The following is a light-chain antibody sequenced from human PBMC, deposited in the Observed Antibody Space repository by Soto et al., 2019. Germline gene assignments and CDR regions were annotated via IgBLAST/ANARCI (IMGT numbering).Light chain of an antibody. V-gene: IGKV3-20*01. J-gene: IGKJ2*01. Sequence: EIVLTQSPGTLPLSPGERVTLSCRASQSLSSSYLAWYPQKPDQAPRLLIYGASSRATGIPDKFSGCVSGTDIFPSYSRHEPEDFAVYYCEQCGSNLSFCQGTKRDIK. CDR2: GAS. CDR3: EQCGSNLS. CDR1: QSLSSSY.